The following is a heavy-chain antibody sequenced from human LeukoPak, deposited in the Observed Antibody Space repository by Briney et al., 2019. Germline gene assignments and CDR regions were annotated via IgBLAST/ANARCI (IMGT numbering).Heavy chain of an antibody. V-gene: IGHV4-4*07. CDR2: IYTSGST. Sequence: SETLSLTCTVSGGSISSYYWSWIRQPAGKGLEWIGRIYTSGSTNYNPSLKSRVTMSVDTSKNQFSPKLSSVTAADTAVYYCARGTHYYDSSGDFDYWGQGTLVTVSS. D-gene: IGHD3-22*01. CDR1: GGSISSYY. CDR3: ARGTHYYDSSGDFDY. J-gene: IGHJ4*02.